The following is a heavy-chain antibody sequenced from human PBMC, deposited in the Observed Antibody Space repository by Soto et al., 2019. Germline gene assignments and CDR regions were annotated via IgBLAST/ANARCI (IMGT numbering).Heavy chain of an antibody. D-gene: IGHD3-3*01. CDR3: ARGAYDFWSGSYYYYGMDV. CDR1: GFTFSSYW. Sequence: PGGSLRLSCAASGFTFSSYWMHWVRQAPGKGLVWVSRINSDVSSTSYADSVKGRFTISRDNAKNTLYLQMNSLRAEDTAVYYCARGAYDFWSGSYYYYGMDVWGQGTRVTVSS. J-gene: IGHJ6*02. V-gene: IGHV3-74*01. CDR2: INSDVSST.